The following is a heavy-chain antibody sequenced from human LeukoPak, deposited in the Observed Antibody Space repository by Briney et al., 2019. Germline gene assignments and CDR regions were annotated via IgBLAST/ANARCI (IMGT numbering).Heavy chain of an antibody. CDR3: AKSNFFHY. CDR2: ISVSGGGT. CDR1: GFTFSDYA. J-gene: IGHJ4*02. Sequence: GGSLRLSCAASGFTFSDYAMKWVRQARGKGLEGVSVISVSGGGTYCADSVKGRFTFSRDNSKNTLYLQMNSLRAEDTAVYYCAKSNFFHYWGQGTLVTVSS. V-gene: IGHV3-23*01.